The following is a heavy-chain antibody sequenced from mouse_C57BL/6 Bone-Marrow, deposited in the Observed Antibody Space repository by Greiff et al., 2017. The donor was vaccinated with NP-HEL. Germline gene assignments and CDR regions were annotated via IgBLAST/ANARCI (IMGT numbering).Heavy chain of an antibody. Sequence: QVHVKQSGAELVRPGASVKLSCKASGYTFTDYYINWVKQRPGQGLEWIARIYPGSGNTYYNEKFKGKATLTAEKSSSTAYMQLSSLTSEDSAVYFCARGYGYGRFDYWGQGTTLTVSS. CDR2: IYPGSGNT. CDR1: GYTFTDYY. J-gene: IGHJ2*01. V-gene: IGHV1-76*01. CDR3: ARGYGYGRFDY. D-gene: IGHD2-2*01.